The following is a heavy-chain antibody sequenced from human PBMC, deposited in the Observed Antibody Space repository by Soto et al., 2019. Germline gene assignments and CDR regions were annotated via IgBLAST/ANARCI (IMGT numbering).Heavy chain of an antibody. V-gene: IGHV4-34*01. J-gene: IGHJ6*02. CDR2: INHSGST. CDR3: ARGTPYSSSWYSGDYYYGMDV. Sequence: TLSLTCAGYGGSFSGYYWSWIRQPPGKGLEWIGEINHSGSTNYNPSLKSRVTISVDTSKNQFSLKLSSVTAADTAVYYCARGTPYSSSWYSGDYYYGMDVWGQGTTVTVSS. CDR1: GGSFSGYY. D-gene: IGHD6-13*01.